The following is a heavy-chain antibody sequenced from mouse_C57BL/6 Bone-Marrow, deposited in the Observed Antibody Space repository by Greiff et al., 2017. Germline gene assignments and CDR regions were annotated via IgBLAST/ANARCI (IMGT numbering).Heavy chain of an antibody. V-gene: IGHV1-55*01. Sequence: QVQLQQPGAELVKPGASVKMSCKASGYTFTSYWITWVQQRPGQGLEWIGDIYPGSGSTNYNEKFKSKATLTVDTSSSTAYMQLSSLTSEDSAVYYCARHYGSSFYYAMDYWGQGTSVTVSS. CDR3: ARHYGSSFYYAMDY. CDR2: IYPGSGST. D-gene: IGHD1-1*01. J-gene: IGHJ4*01. CDR1: GYTFTSYW.